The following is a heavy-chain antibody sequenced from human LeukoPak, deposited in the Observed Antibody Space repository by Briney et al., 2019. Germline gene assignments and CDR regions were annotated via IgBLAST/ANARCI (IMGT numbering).Heavy chain of an antibody. CDR1: GGSISSYY. V-gene: IGHV4-59*12. D-gene: IGHD3-10*01. Sequence: SETLSLTCTVSGGSISSYYWSWIRQPPGKGLEWIGYIYYSGSTYYNPSLKSRVTISVDTSKNQFSLKLSSVTAADTAVYYCARVRGGSGRHCDAFDIWGQGTMVTVSS. CDR2: IYYSGST. CDR3: ARVRGGSGRHCDAFDI. J-gene: IGHJ3*02.